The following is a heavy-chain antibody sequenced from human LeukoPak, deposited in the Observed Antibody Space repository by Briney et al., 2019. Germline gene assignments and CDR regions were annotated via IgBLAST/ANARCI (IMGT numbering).Heavy chain of an antibody. J-gene: IGHJ4*02. V-gene: IGHV4-61*08. CDR3: TTYYVGEGGRGH. Sequence: LETLFLTCSVSGDSVSSAGYHWSWIRQAPGKGLEWIGHSGSPSYNPSLKSRVMISIDTSKNQFSLKVSTVTAADTAVYYCTTYYVGEGGRGHWGPGTLVTVSS. D-gene: IGHD2-21*01. CDR2: SGSP. CDR1: GDSVSSAGYH.